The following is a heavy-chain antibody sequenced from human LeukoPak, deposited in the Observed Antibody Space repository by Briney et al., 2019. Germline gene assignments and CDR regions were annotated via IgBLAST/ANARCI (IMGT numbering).Heavy chain of an antibody. V-gene: IGHV4-61*09. D-gene: IGHD6-19*01. J-gene: IGHJ6*03. CDR2: VYTSGNT. Sequence: MASETLSLTCTVSGASINSGHYYWSWIRQPAGKGLEWIGHVYTSGNTKENPSLKSRVTISVDTSKNQFSLKLSSVTAADTAVYYCARDLRYSSGWSASGMDVWGKGTTVTISS. CDR3: ARDLRYSSGWSASGMDV. CDR1: GASINSGHYY.